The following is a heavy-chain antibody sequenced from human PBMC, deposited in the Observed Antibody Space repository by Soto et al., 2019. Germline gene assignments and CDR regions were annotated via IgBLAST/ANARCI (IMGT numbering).Heavy chain of an antibody. CDR1: GSSVRSKY. J-gene: IGHJ4*02. D-gene: IGHD3-22*01. CDR2: IYTGGTP. V-gene: IGHV3-53*01. Sequence: PGGSLRLSCAASGSSVRSKYINWVRQAPGKGLEWLSTIYTGGTPYYADSVRGRFTISRDNSKNTLYLQMSSLRAEDTAVYYCAKVFYYYDSSGYYYFDYWGQGTLVTVSS. CDR3: AKVFYYYDSSGYYYFDY.